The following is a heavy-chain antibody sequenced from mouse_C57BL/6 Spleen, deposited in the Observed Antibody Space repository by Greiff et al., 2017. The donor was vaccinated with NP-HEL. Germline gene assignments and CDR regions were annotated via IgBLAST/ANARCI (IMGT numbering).Heavy chain of an antibody. CDR3: ASPPTSGYGFAY. CDR1: GYTFTDYN. D-gene: IGHD3-2*02. V-gene: IGHV1-22*01. Sequence: EVQLQQSGPELVKPGASVKMSCKASGYTFTDYNMHWVKQSHGKSLEWIGYINPNNGGTSYNQKFKGKATLTVNKSSSTAYMELRSLTSEDSAVYYCASPPTSGYGFAYWGQGTLVTVSA. CDR2: INPNNGGT. J-gene: IGHJ3*01.